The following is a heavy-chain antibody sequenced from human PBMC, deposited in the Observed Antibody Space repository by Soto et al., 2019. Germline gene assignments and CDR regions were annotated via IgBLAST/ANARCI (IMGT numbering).Heavy chain of an antibody. Sequence: GGSLRLSCAASGFTFSSYAMHWVRQAPGKGLEWVAVISYDGSNKYYADSVKGRFTISRDNSKNTLYLQMNGLRAEDTAAYYCARDLGVRNDYGDYVPLFYYYGMDVWGQGTTVTVSS. CDR3: ARDLGVRNDYGDYVPLFYYYGMDV. D-gene: IGHD4-17*01. CDR1: GFTFSSYA. CDR2: ISYDGSNK. V-gene: IGHV3-30-3*01. J-gene: IGHJ6*02.